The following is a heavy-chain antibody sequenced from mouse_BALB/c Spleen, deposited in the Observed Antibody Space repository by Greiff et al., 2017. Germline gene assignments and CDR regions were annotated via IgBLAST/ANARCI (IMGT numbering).Heavy chain of an antibody. CDR1: GYTFTDYE. CDR2: IDPETGGT. Sequence: QVQLQQSGAELVRPGASVTLSCKASGYTFTDYEMHWVKQTPVHGLEWIGAIDPETGGTAYNQKFKGKATLTADKSSSTAYMELRSLTSEDSAVYYCARSSGGDAMDYWGQGTSVTVSS. CDR3: ARSSGGDAMDY. V-gene: IGHV1-15*01. J-gene: IGHJ4*01.